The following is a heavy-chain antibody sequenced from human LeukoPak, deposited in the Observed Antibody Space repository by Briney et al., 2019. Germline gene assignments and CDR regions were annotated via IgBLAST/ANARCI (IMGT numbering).Heavy chain of an antibody. CDR2: ISGNGGST. CDR3: AKVRNYDSSAYYWNDAFDI. V-gene: IGHV3-64*04. D-gene: IGHD3-22*01. Sequence: GGSLRLSCSASGFTFNSFAIHWVRQAPGKGLEYVSVISGNGGSTYYADSVKGRFTISRDNSKNTLYLQMDTLRAEDTAVYYCAKVRNYDSSAYYWNDAFDIWGQGTKVTVSS. CDR1: GFTFNSFA. J-gene: IGHJ3*02.